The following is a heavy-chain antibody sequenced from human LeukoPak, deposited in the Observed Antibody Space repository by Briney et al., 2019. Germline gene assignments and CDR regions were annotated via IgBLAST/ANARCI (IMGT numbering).Heavy chain of an antibody. CDR2: AYYSGST. V-gene: IGHV4-59*08. Sequence: SETLSLTCNVSGGSIRSYYWSWIRQPPGKGLEWIGSAYYSGSTNYNPSLKSRVTISVDTSKNQFSLKLSSVTAADTAVYYCARRSDWFDPWGQGTLVTVSS. J-gene: IGHJ5*02. CDR3: ARRSDWFDP. CDR1: GGSIRSYY.